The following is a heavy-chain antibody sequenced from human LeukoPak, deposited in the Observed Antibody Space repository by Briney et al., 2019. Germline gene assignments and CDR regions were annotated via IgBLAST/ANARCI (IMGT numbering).Heavy chain of an antibody. J-gene: IGHJ4*02. CDR1: GFTFSSYA. V-gene: IGHV3-64*01. CDR2: ISSNGGST. CDR3: AKDSRGVIKGDFDY. D-gene: IGHD3-10*01. Sequence: GGSLRLSCAASGFTFSSYAMHWVRQAPGKGLEYVSAISSNGGSTYYANSVKGRFTISRDNSKNTLYLQVNSLRAEDTAVYYCAKDSRGVIKGDFDYWGQGTLVTVSS.